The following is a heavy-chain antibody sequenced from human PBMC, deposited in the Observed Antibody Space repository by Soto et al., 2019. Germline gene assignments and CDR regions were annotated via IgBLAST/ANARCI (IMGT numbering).Heavy chain of an antibody. V-gene: IGHV1-69*01. Sequence: QVQLVQSGAEVKRPGSSVKVSCKASGGTFSSYGINWVRQAPGQGLEWSGGIIPIFGTPNYAQKFQARLTITAYEPTSTAYMELTSLRSDDTAVYYCASDPPSFGYGSLDYWGQGTLVTVSS. D-gene: IGHD3-10*01. CDR3: ASDPPSFGYGSLDY. CDR1: GGTFSSYG. CDR2: IIPIFGTP. J-gene: IGHJ4*02.